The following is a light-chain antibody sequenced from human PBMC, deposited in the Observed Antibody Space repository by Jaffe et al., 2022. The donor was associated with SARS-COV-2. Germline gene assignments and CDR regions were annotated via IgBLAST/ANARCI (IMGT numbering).Light chain of an antibody. V-gene: IGKV3-20*01. CDR3: QQYGTSPGT. J-gene: IGKJ1*01. CDR1: QRVTNSD. Sequence: EIVLTQSPATLSLSPGERATLSCRASQRVTNSDLAWYQQKPGQAPRLLIYDASRRASGVPDRFSGSGSGTDFTLTISRLEPQDFAIYYCQQYGTSPGTFGQGTKLEIK. CDR2: DAS.